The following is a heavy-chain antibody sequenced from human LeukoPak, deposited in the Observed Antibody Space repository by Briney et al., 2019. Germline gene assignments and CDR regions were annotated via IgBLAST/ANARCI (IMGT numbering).Heavy chain of an antibody. CDR2: ISAYNGNT. CDR1: GYTFTSYG. J-gene: IGHJ4*02. Sequence: GASVKVSCKASGYTFTSYGISWVRQAPGQGLELMGWISAYNGNTNYAQKLQGRVTMTTDTSTSTAYMELRSLRSDDTAVYYCARDGLLCSSTSCYTIFDYWGQGTLVTVSS. D-gene: IGHD2-2*01. V-gene: IGHV1-18*01. CDR3: ARDGLLCSSTSCYTIFDY.